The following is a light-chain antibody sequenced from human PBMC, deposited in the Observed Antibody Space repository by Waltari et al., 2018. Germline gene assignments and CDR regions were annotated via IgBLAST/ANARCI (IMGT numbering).Light chain of an antibody. Sequence: EIVLTQSPGSLSSSPVERVTLSCRASQSVSRALAWYQQKPGQPPRLLIFGASNRATGIPDRFSGSGSGTDFSLTISRLEPEDFAVYYCQHYVRLPATFGQGTKVEIK. CDR2: GAS. CDR3: QHYVRLPAT. J-gene: IGKJ1*01. V-gene: IGKV3-20*01. CDR1: QSVSRA.